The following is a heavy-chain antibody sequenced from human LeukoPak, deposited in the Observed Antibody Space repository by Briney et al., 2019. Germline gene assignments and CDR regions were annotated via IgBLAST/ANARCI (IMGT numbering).Heavy chain of an antibody. CDR1: GFTFSSYG. J-gene: IGHJ4*02. CDR2: IWYDGSNK. CDR3: AKDPPRWYYDSSGYYDY. Sequence: GRSLRLSCAASGFTFSSYGMHWVRQAPGKGLEWVAVIWYDGSNKYYADSVKGRFTISRDNSKNTLYLQMNSLRAEDTAVYYCAKDPPRWYYDSSGYYDYWGQGTLVTVSS. D-gene: IGHD3-22*01. V-gene: IGHV3-33*06.